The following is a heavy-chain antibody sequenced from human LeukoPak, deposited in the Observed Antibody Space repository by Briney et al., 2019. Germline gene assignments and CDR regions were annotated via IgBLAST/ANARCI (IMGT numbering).Heavy chain of an antibody. V-gene: IGHV3-21*01. CDR2: ISSSSSYI. CDR1: GFTFSSYS. Sequence: NPGGSLRLSCAASGFTFSSYSMNWVRQAPGKGLEWVSSISSSSSYIYYADSVRGRFTISRDNAKNSLYLQMNSLRAEDTAVYYCARDEPRIVGATMVYWGQGTLVTVSS. J-gene: IGHJ4*02. CDR3: ARDEPRIVGATMVY. D-gene: IGHD1-26*01.